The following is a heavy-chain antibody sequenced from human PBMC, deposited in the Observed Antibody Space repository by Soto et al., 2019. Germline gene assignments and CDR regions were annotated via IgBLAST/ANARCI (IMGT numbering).Heavy chain of an antibody. V-gene: IGHV3-21*01. CDR2: ISSSSSYI. J-gene: IGHJ6*04. CDR1: GLTFSSYS. D-gene: IGHD1-26*01. CDR3: ALSREGYDYYGMDV. Sequence: GGSLRLSCAASGLTFSSYSMNWVRQAPGKGLEWVSSISSSSSYIYYADSVKGRFTISRDNAKNSLYLQMNSLRAEDTAVYYCALSREGYDYYGMDVWGKGTTVTASS.